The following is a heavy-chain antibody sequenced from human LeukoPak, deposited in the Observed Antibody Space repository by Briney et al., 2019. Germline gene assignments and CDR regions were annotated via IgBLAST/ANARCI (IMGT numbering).Heavy chain of an antibody. CDR2: INHSGSS. Sequence: SETLSLTCAVYGESFSGYYWSWIRQPPGKGLEWIAEINHSGSSNYNPSLKSRVTISVDTSKNQLSLKLSSVTAADTAVYYCARQQRIVVVPSWFDPWGQGTLVTVSS. D-gene: IGHD2-2*01. CDR3: ARQQRIVVVPSWFDP. CDR1: GESFSGYY. V-gene: IGHV4-34*01. J-gene: IGHJ5*02.